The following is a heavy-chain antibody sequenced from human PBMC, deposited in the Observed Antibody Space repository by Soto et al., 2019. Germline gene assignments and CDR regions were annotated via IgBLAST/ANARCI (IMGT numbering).Heavy chain of an antibody. Sequence: EVQLVESGGGLVQPGGSLRLSCAASGFTFSNYWMSWARQAPGKGLEWVANIKQDGSEKSNVYSVKGRFTISRDNAKNSLYLQINSLRAEDTAVYYCARAVAGSFDIWGQGTMVTVSS. D-gene: IGHD6-19*01. J-gene: IGHJ3*02. CDR3: ARAVAGSFDI. CDR1: GFTFSNYW. CDR2: IKQDGSEK. V-gene: IGHV3-7*01.